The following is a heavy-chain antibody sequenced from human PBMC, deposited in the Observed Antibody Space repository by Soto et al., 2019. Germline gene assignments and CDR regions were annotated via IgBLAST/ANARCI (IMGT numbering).Heavy chain of an antibody. Sequence: GSLRLSCAASGFTFSSYGMHWVRQAPGKGLEWVAVISYDGSNKYYADSVKGRFTISRDNSKNTLYLQMNSLRAEDTAVYYCAKVGLAVFGVATPSYYYYGMDVWGQGTTVTV. V-gene: IGHV3-30*18. J-gene: IGHJ6*02. CDR2: ISYDGSNK. CDR1: GFTFSSYG. D-gene: IGHD3-3*01. CDR3: AKVGLAVFGVATPSYYYYGMDV.